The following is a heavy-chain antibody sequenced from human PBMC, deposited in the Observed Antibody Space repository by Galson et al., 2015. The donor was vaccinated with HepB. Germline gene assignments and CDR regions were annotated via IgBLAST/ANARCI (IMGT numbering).Heavy chain of an antibody. CDR2: IKQDGSEK. CDR3: ARDLQKGSGYYPSDAFDI. D-gene: IGHD3-22*01. V-gene: IGHV3-7*03. CDR1: GFTFSSYW. J-gene: IGHJ3*02. Sequence: SLRLSCAASGFTFSSYWMSWVRQAPGKGLEWVVNIKQDGSEKYYVDSVKGRFTISRDNAKNSLYLQMNSLRAEDTAVYYCARDLQKGSGYYPSDAFDIWGQGTMVTVSS.